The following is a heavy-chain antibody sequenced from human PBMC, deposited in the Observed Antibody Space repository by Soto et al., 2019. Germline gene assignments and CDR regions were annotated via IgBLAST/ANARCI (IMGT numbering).Heavy chain of an antibody. V-gene: IGHV4-59*01. CDR2: IYYSGST. J-gene: IGHJ5*02. D-gene: IGHD1-7*01. CDR3: ARHGITGTTGPSWFDP. Sequence: PSETLSLTCTVSGGSISSYYWSWIRQPPGKGLEWIGYIYYSGSTNYNPSLKSRVTISVDTSKNQFSLKLSSVTAADTAVYYCARHGITGTTGPSWFDPWGQGTRVTVSS. CDR1: GGSISSYY.